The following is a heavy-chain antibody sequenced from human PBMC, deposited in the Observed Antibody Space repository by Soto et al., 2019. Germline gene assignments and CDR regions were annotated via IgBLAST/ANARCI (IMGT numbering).Heavy chain of an antibody. Sequence: PGESLKISCKGSGYSFSIYWIAWVRQMPGKGLEWMGVIYPGDSDTRYSPSFQGQVTISADKSISTAYLQWSSLQASDTAIYYCARQDGDGLFYFDYWGQGTPVTVSS. V-gene: IGHV5-51*01. CDR1: GYSFSIYW. CDR2: IYPGDSDT. CDR3: ARQDGDGLFYFDY. J-gene: IGHJ4*02. D-gene: IGHD4-17*01.